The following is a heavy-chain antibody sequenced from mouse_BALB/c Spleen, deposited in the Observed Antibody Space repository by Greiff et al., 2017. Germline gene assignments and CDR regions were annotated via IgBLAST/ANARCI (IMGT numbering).Heavy chain of an antibody. CDR1: GYTFTSYW. V-gene: IGHV1-7*01. CDR3: ARGTGPWFAY. CDR2: INPSTGYT. Sequence: VQLQQSGAELAKPGASVKMSCKASGYTFTSYWMHWVKQRPGQGLEWIGYINPSTGYTEYNQKFKDKATLTADKSSSTAYMQLSSLTSEDSAVYYCARGTGPWFAYWGQGTLVTVSA. D-gene: IGHD3-1*01. J-gene: IGHJ3*01.